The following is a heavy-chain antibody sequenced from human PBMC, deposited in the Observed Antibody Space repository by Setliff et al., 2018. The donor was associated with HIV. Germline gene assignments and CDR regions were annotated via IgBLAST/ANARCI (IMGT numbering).Heavy chain of an antibody. J-gene: IGHJ4*02. CDR3: ATDRGTY. CDR1: GFIFHEYS. CDR2: VNWNRDNL. V-gene: IGHV3-9*01. D-gene: IGHD1-7*01. Sequence: GGSLRLSCAASGFIFHEYSMHWVRQAPGKGLEWVAGVNWNRDNLGYADSVQGRFIISRDNAKKSLYLQMNSLSSEDTALYYCATDRGTYWGQGTLVTVSS.